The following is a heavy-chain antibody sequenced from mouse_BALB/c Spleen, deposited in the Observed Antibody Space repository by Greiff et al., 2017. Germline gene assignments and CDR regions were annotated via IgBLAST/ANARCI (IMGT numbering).Heavy chain of an antibody. J-gene: IGHJ2*01. Sequence: VQLKQSGTVLARPGASVKMSCKASGYTFTSYWMHWVKQRPGQGLEWIGAIYPGNSDTSYNQKFKGKAKLTAVTSTSTAYMELSSLTNEDSAVYYCTRSGYYGSSYCFDYWGQGTTLTVSS. V-gene: IGHV1-5*01. CDR1: GYTFTSYW. CDR3: TRSGYYGSSYCFDY. D-gene: IGHD1-1*01. CDR2: IYPGNSDT.